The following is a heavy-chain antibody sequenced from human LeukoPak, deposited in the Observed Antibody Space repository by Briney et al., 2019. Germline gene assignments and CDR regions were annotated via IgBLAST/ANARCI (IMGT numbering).Heavy chain of an antibody. CDR2: INPSGGDT. Sequence: ASVTVSCKASGYTFTSFYIQWVRQAPGQGLEWMGMINPSGGDTSYPQKFQGRVTMTRDMSTSTVYMGLSSLRSDDTAVYYCVRDDWGNYDLHYWGQGTLVTVSS. V-gene: IGHV1-46*01. D-gene: IGHD7-27*01. J-gene: IGHJ4*02. CDR3: VRDDWGNYDLHY. CDR1: GYTFTSFY.